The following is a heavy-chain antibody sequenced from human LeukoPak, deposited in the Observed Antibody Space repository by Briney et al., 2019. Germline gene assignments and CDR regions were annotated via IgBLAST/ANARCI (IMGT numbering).Heavy chain of an antibody. Sequence: PGGSLRLSCAASGFTFSGYYMSWIRQAPGKGLEWVANIHQDGNEKYYVDSVKGRFTISRDNAKNSLYLQMNSLRAEDTAVYYCARGHNDYVWGSYRYFYFDYWGQGTLVTVSS. CDR1: GFTFSGYY. V-gene: IGHV3-7*01. CDR3: ARGHNDYVWGSYRYFYFDY. J-gene: IGHJ4*02. D-gene: IGHD3-16*02. CDR2: IHQDGNEK.